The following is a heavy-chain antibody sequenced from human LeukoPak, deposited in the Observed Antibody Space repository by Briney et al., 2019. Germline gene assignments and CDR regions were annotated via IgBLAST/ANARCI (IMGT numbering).Heavy chain of an antibody. CDR2: IKQDGSEK. Sequence: GGSLRLSCVPSGFSFNSYWMSWVRQAPGKGLEWVANIKQDGSEKSYVGSVKGRFTISRDNAKNSLYLQMNSLRAADTAIYFCAKGAWNFDLWGRGTLVSVSS. CDR3: AKGAWNFDL. J-gene: IGHJ2*01. CDR1: GFSFNSYW. V-gene: IGHV3-7*01.